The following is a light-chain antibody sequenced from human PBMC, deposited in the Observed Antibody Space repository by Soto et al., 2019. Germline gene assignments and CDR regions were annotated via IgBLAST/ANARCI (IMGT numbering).Light chain of an antibody. CDR3: QQRSDWPPEWT. V-gene: IGKV3-11*01. J-gene: IGKJ1*01. CDR1: QSISSS. Sequence: EIVLTQSPATLSLSPGERATLPCRASQSISSSLAWYQQKPGQAPRLLIYDASNRATGIPARFSASGSGTDFTLTISSLEPEDFAVYYCQQRSDWPPEWTFGRGTKVDIK. CDR2: DAS.